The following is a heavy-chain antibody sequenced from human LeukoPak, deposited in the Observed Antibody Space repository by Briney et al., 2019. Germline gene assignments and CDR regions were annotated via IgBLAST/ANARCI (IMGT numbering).Heavy chain of an antibody. V-gene: IGHV4-39*01. Sequence: SETLSLTCTVSGGSISSSSYYWGWIRQPPGKGLEWIGSIYYSGSTYYNPSLKSRVTISVDTSKNQFSLKLSSVTAADTAVYYCASGYCSGGSCSPLGYWGQGTLVTVSS. CDR2: IYYSGST. D-gene: IGHD2-15*01. CDR3: ASGYCSGGSCSPLGY. CDR1: GGSISSSSYY. J-gene: IGHJ4*02.